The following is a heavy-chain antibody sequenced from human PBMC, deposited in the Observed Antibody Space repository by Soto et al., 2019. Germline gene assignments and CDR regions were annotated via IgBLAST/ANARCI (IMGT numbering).Heavy chain of an antibody. CDR3: WRRMCDCDSGSHLQIYSDS. V-gene: IGHV5-10-1*01. Sequence: GASLKISCKGSGYSSAGYCITWVRQNPRKGLEWMERIEPSETQTYYSPSSQGHFTISVTKSITTVFLQLSSLRASDTAMYYCWRRMCDCDSGSHLQIYSDSWGQGSPVTDS. CDR2: IEPSETQT. J-gene: IGHJ5*02. D-gene: IGHD2-21*02. CDR1: GYSSAGYC.